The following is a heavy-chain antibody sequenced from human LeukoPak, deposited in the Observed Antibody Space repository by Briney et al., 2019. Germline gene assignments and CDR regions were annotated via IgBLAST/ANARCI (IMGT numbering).Heavy chain of an antibody. CDR1: GSTVSSNY. CDR2: IYSGGST. V-gene: IGHV3-53*01. CDR3: ARDNTAMVYYFDY. Sequence: GGSLRLSCAASGSTVSSNYMSWVRQAPGKGLEWVSVIYSGGSTYYADSVKGRFTISRDNSKNTLYLQMNSLRAEDTAVYYCARDNTAMVYYFDYWGQGTLVTVSS. J-gene: IGHJ4*02. D-gene: IGHD5-18*01.